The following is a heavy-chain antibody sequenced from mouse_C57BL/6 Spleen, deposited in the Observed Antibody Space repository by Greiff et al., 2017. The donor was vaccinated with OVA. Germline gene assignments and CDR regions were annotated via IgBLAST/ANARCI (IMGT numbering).Heavy chain of an antibody. J-gene: IGHJ4*01. D-gene: IGHD1-1*01. CDR3: AREGYYGSLDY. CDR1: GFTFSSYA. V-gene: IGHV5-4*01. Sequence: EVQLVESGGGLVKPGGSLKLSCAASGFTFSSYAMSWVRQTPEKRLEWVATISDGGSYTYYPDNVKGRLTISRDNAKNNLYLQMSHLKSEDTAMYYCAREGYYGSLDYWGQGTSVTVSS. CDR2: ISDGGSYT.